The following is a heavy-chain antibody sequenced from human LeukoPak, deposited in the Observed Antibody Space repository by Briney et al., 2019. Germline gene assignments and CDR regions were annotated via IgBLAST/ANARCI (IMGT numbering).Heavy chain of an antibody. J-gene: IGHJ3*02. CDR1: GGSISSSSYY. CDR3: ARSDYKYYYDSSGYSYAFDI. V-gene: IGHV4-39*07. D-gene: IGHD3-22*01. CDR2: IYYSGST. Sequence: SETLSLTCTVSGGSISSSSYYWGWIRQPPGKGLEWIGSIYYSGSTYYNPSLKSRVTISVDTSKNQFSLKLSSVTAADTAVYYCARSDYKYYYDSSGYSYAFDIWGQGTMVTVSS.